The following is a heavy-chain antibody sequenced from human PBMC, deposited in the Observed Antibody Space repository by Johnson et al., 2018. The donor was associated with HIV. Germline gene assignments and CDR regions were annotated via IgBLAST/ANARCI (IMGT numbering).Heavy chain of an antibody. V-gene: IGHV3-64*01. CDR2: ISSNGGST. D-gene: IGHD3-10*01. CDR3: ARDTKSGSYLEGTGAFDI. J-gene: IGHJ3*02. CDR1: GFTVSSNY. Sequence: VQLVESGGGLVKPGGSLRLSCAASGFTVSSNYMSWVRQAPGKGLEWVSAISSNGGSTYYANSVKGRFTISRDNSKNPLYLQMGSLRAEDMAVYYCARDTKSGSYLEGTGAFDIWGQGTMVTVSS.